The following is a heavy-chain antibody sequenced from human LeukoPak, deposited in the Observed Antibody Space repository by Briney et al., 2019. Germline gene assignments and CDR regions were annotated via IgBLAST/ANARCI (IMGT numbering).Heavy chain of an antibody. CDR2: INHSGYA. Sequence: PSETLSLTCAVYGGSFSGYYWSWIRQPPGKGLEWIGEINHSGYANYNPSLKSRVTLSVDTSREQFSLRLSSVTAADTAVYYCARLSVVAWVYYFEYWGQGALVTVSS. CDR1: GGSFSGYY. J-gene: IGHJ4*02. D-gene: IGHD3-22*01. CDR3: ARLSVVAWVYYFEY. V-gene: IGHV4-34*01.